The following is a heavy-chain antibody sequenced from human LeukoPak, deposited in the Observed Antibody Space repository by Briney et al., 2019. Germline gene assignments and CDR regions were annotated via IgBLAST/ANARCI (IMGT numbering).Heavy chain of an antibody. D-gene: IGHD1-20*01. CDR1: GFVFSKNG. J-gene: IGHJ4*02. V-gene: IGHV3-30*02. Sequence: GGSLRLSCATSGFVFSKNGMHWVRQAPGKGLEWVAFIRHDESNKYYADSVKGRFTISRDNSKNTLYLQMNSLRAEDTAVYYCAKDGLTGTTDGTLESWGRGTLVTVS. CDR3: AKDGLTGTTDGTLES. CDR2: IRHDESNK.